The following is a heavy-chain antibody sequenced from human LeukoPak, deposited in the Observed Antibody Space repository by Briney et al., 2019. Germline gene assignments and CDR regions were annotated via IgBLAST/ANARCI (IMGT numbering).Heavy chain of an antibody. J-gene: IGHJ4*02. V-gene: IGHV4-4*07. CDR3: ARDRLTIFGVVITTGYFDY. CDR1: GGSISSYS. Sequence: SETLSLTCTVSGGSISSYSWSWIRQPAGKGLEWIGQIYTSGTTNYNPSLKSRITMSVDTSKNHFSLKLNSVTAADTAVYYCARDRLTIFGVVITTGYFDYWGQGTLVTVSS. CDR2: IYTSGTT. D-gene: IGHD3-3*01.